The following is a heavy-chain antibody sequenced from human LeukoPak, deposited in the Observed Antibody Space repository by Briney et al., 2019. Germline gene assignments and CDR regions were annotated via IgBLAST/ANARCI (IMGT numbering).Heavy chain of an antibody. CDR3: ARLGELGMVRPQNVYYYYYGMDV. CDR2: MNPNSGNT. D-gene: IGHD3-10*01. CDR1: GYTFTSYD. Sequence: VASVKVSCKASGYTFTSYDINWVRQATGQGLEWMGWMNPNSGNTGYAQKFQGRVTMTRNTSISTAYMELSSLRSEDTAVYYCARLGELGMVRPQNVYYYYYGMDVWGQGTTVTVSS. J-gene: IGHJ6*02. V-gene: IGHV1-8*01.